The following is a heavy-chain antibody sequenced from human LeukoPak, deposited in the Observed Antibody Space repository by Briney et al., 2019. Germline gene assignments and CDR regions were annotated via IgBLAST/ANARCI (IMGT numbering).Heavy chain of an antibody. J-gene: IGHJ4*02. CDR1: GGSISSGDYY. Sequence: SETLSLTCTVSGGSISSGDYYWSWIRQPPGKGLEWIGYIYYSGSTYYNPSLKSRVTISVDTSKNQFSLKLSSVTAADTAVYYCARGAYGSGSSFDYWGQGTLVTVSS. CDR3: ARGAYGSGSSFDY. D-gene: IGHD3-10*01. V-gene: IGHV4-30-4*01. CDR2: IYYSGST.